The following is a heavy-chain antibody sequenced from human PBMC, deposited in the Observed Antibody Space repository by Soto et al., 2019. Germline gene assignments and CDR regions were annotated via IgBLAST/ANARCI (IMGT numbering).Heavy chain of an antibody. CDR3: ARHYGYGDARD. J-gene: IGHJ4*02. V-gene: IGHV4-59*08. CDR1: GGSISSYY. CDR2: IYYSGRT. D-gene: IGHD5-18*01. Sequence: QVQLQESGPGLVKPSETLSLTCTVSGGSISSYYWSWIRQPPGKGLEWIGYIYYSGRTNYNPSLKSRGTISVDTAKSQFSLKLSSVTAADTAVNYCARHYGYGDARDWGQGTLVTVSS.